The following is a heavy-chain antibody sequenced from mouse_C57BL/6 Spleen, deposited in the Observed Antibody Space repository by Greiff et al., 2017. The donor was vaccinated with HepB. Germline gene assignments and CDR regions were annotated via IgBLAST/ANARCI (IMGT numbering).Heavy chain of an antibody. D-gene: IGHD1-1*01. J-gene: IGHJ1*03. CDR1: GFTFSDYG. CDR2: ISSGSSTI. CDR3: ARRRYYYGSSYWYFDV. V-gene: IGHV5-17*01. Sequence: EVQLVESGGGLVKPGGSLKLSCAASGFTFSDYGMHWVRQAPEKGLEWVAYISSGSSTIYYADTVKGRFTISRDNAKNTLFLQMTSLRSEDTAMYYCARRRYYYGSSYWYFDVWGTGTTVTVSS.